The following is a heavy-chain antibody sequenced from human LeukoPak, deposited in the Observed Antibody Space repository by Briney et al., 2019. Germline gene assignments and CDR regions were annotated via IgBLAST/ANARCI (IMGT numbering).Heavy chain of an antibody. D-gene: IGHD6-19*01. J-gene: IGHJ4*02. Sequence: SETLSLTCAVYGGSFSGYYWSWIRQPPGKGLEWIGEINHSGSTNYNPSLKSRVTISVDTSKNQFSLKLSSVTAADTAVNYCARKIYIAVAGTGVYFDYWGQGTLVTVSS. CDR1: GGSFSGYY. CDR3: ARKIYIAVAGTGVYFDY. CDR2: INHSGST. V-gene: IGHV4-34*01.